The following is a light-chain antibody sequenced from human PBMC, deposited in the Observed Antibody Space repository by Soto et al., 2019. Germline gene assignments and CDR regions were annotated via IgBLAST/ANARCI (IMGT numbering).Light chain of an antibody. CDR2: EVN. Sequence: ALTQPASVSGSPGQSITISCTGTTNDVGGSDHVSWYQQHPGKAPKVMIYEVNKRPSGVSNRLSGSKSGNTASLTLSGLQAEDEADYYCCSYSGSGTYVFGTGTKV. CDR3: CSYSGSGTYV. V-gene: IGLV2-23*02. J-gene: IGLJ1*01. CDR1: TNDVGGSDH.